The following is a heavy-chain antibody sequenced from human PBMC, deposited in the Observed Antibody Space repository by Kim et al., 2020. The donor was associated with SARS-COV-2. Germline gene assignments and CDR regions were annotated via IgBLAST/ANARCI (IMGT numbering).Heavy chain of an antibody. CDR1: GFTFSSYG. CDR2: ISYDGSNK. CDR3: ARESRKTPGGY. Sequence: GGFLRLSCAASGFTFSSYGMHWVRQAPGKGLEWVAVISYDGSNKYYADSVKGRFTISRDNSKNTLYLQMNSLRAEDTAVYYCARESRKTPGGYWGQGTLVTVSS. V-gene: IGHV3-33*05. D-gene: IGHD1-26*01. J-gene: IGHJ4*02.